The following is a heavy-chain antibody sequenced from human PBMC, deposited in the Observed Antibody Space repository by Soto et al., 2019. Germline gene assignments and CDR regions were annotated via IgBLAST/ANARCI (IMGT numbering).Heavy chain of an antibody. V-gene: IGHV4-59*08. D-gene: IGHD3-22*01. CDR2: IYYSGST. Sequence: PSETLSLTCTVSGGSISSYYWSWIRQPPVKGLEWIGYIYYSGSTNYNPSLKSRVTIPVDTSKNQFSLKLSSVTAADTAVYYCARHNYDSSGYYPYYYGMDVWGQATTVTVSS. J-gene: IGHJ6*02. CDR1: GGSISSYY. CDR3: ARHNYDSSGYYPYYYGMDV.